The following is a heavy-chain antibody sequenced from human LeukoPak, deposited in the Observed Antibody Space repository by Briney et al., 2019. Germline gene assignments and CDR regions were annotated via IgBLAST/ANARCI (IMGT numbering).Heavy chain of an antibody. J-gene: IGHJ5*02. CDR2: IYYSGST. V-gene: IGHV4-59*01. Sequence: SETLSLTCTVSGGSISSYYWSWIRQPPGKGLEWIGYIYYSGSTNYNPSLKSRVTISVDTSKNQFSLKLSSVTAADTAVYHCARGVWNGGDWVPNWFGPWGQGTLVTVSS. CDR3: ARGVWNGGDWVPNWFGP. CDR1: GGSISSYY. D-gene: IGHD2-21*01.